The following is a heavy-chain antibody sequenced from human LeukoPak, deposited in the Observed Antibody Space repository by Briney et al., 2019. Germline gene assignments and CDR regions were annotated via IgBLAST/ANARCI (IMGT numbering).Heavy chain of an antibody. D-gene: IGHD6-19*01. CDR3: ASAVAGTQALDY. CDR2: IYYSGNT. CDR1: SXSISSSSYY. V-gene: IGHV4-39*01. J-gene: IGHJ4*02. Sequence: TSETLSLTCTVSSXSISSSSYYWGWIRQPPGKGLEWIGSIYYSGNTYYNPSLKSRVTISVDPSKNQFSLKLRSVTAADTAVYYCASAVAGTQALDYWGQGTLVTVSS.